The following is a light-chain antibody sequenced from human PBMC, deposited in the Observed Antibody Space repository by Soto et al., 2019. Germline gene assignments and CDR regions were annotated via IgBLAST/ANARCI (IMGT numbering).Light chain of an antibody. CDR3: VAWDDSLNGWV. J-gene: IGLJ1*01. CDR2: SNN. CDR1: SSSIGSNT. Sequence: SVLTQPPSASGTPGQRVTISCSGSSSSIGSNTVNWYQQLPGTAPKLLIYSNNQRPSGVPDRFSGSKSGTSASLAISGLQSEDEADYYCVAWDDSLNGWVFGTGTKVTVL. V-gene: IGLV1-44*01.